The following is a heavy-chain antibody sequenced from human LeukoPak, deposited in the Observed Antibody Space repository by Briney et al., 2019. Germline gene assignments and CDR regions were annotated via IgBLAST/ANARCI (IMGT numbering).Heavy chain of an antibody. CDR1: GGSFSGYY. CDR3: AGSITMVRGLFDY. D-gene: IGHD3-10*01. V-gene: IGHV4-34*01. CDR2: INHSGST. J-gene: IGHJ4*02. Sequence: SETLSLTCAVYGGSFSGYYWSWIRQPPGKGLEWIGEINHSGSTNYNPSLKSRVTISVDTSKNQFSLKLSSVTAADTAVYYCAGSITMVRGLFDYWGQGTLVTVSS.